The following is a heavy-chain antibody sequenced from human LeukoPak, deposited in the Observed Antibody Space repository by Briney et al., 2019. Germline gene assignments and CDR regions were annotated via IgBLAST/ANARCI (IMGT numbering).Heavy chain of an antibody. D-gene: IGHD2-2*01. CDR2: TYYSGST. J-gene: IGHJ5*02. V-gene: IGHV4-61*08. CDR3: ARTRGYCSSTSCSHEFDP. Sequence: SETLSLTCTVSGGSISSGDYYWSWIRQPPGKGLEWIGYTYYSGSTNYNPSLKSRVTISVDTSKNQFSLKLSSVTAADTAVYYCARTRGYCSSTSCSHEFDPWGQGTLVTVSS. CDR1: GGSISSGDYY.